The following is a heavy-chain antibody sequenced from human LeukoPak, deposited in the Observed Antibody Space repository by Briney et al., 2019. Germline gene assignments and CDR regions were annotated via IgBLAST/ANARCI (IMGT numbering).Heavy chain of an antibody. J-gene: IGHJ4*02. CDR1: GYTLIEIS. Sequence: GASVKVSCKVSGYTLIEISMQWVRQAPGKGLEWMGWISAYNGNTNYAQKLQGRVTMTTDTSTSTAYMELRSLRSDDTAVYYCARAPVPAYYDILTGYWPGDYWGQGTLVTVSS. CDR2: ISAYNGNT. D-gene: IGHD3-9*01. V-gene: IGHV1-18*01. CDR3: ARAPVPAYYDILTGYWPGDY.